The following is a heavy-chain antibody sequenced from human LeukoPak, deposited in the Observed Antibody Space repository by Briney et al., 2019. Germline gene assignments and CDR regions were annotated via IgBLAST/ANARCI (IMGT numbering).Heavy chain of an antibody. CDR1: GGSFSGYY. D-gene: IGHD3-3*01. CDR2: INHSGST. V-gene: IGHV4-34*01. Sequence: SETLSLTCAGYGGSFSGYYWSWIRQPPGKGLEWIGEINHSGSTNYNPSLKSRVTISVDTSKNQFSPKLSSVTAADTAVYYCARGRGRSGYYRWGQGTLVTVSS. CDR3: ARGRGRSGYYR. J-gene: IGHJ5*02.